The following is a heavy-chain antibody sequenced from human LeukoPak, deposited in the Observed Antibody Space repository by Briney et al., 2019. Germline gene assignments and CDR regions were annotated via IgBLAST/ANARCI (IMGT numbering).Heavy chain of an antibody. CDR2: ISWNSGSI. Sequence: SLRLSCAASGFTFDDYAMHWVRQAPGQGLKCVSGISWNSGSIGYADSVKGRFTISRDNAKNSLYLQMNSLRAEDTALYYCAKDIPERGYSYGGFDYWGQGTLVTVSS. V-gene: IGHV3-9*01. J-gene: IGHJ4*02. D-gene: IGHD5-18*01. CDR3: AKDIPERGYSYGGFDY. CDR1: GFTFDDYA.